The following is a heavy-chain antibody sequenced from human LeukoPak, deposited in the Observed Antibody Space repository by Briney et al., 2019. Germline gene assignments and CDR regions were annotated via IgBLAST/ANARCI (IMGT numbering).Heavy chain of an antibody. CDR3: AAEIERGWTYLYNSDY. Sequence: TGGSLRLSCAASGFTFSSYAMSWVRQAPGKGLEWVSAISGSGGSTYYADSVKGRFTISRDNSKNTLYLQMNSLRAEDTALYYCAAEIERGWTYLYNSDYWGQESPATVSS. CDR2: ISGSGGST. D-gene: IGHD1-1*01. V-gene: IGHV3-23*01. CDR1: GFTFSSYA. J-gene: IGHJ4*02.